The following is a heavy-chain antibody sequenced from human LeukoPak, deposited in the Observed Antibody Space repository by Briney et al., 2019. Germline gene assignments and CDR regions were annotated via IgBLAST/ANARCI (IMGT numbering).Heavy chain of an antibody. CDR3: ARGEWDIVVVPAATSLDY. CDR1: GYTFTSYG. D-gene: IGHD2-2*01. Sequence: ASVKVSCKASGYTFTSYGISWVRQAPGQGLEWMGWISAYNGNTNYAQKLQGRVTMTTDTSTSTAYMELRSLRSDDTAVYYCARGEWDIVVVPAATSLDYWGQGTLVTVSS. CDR2: ISAYNGNT. V-gene: IGHV1-18*01. J-gene: IGHJ4*02.